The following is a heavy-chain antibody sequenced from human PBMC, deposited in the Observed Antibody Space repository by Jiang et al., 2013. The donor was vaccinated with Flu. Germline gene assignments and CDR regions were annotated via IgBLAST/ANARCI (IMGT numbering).Heavy chain of an antibody. V-gene: IGHV3-33*05. CDR3: ARDLTPCSGGSCYPVGELDY. J-gene: IGHJ4*02. Sequence: ASGFTFSSYGMHWVRQAPGKGLEWVAVISYDGSNKYYADSVKGRFTISRDNSKNTLYLQMNSLRAEDTAVYYCARDLTPCSGGSCYPVGELDYWGQGTLVTVSS. CDR1: GFTFSSYG. CDR2: ISYDGSNK. D-gene: IGHD2-15*01.